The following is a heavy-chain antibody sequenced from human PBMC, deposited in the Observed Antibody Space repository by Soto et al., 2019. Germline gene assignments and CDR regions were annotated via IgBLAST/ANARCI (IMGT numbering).Heavy chain of an antibody. CDR1: GFTFDDYT. Sequence: GGSLRLSCAASGFTFDDYTMHWVRQAPGKCLEWVSLISWDGGSTYYADSVKGRFTISRDNSKNSLYLQMNSLRTEDTALYYCAKDICYLGELPDYYYGMDVWGQGXTVTVYS. CDR3: AKDICYLGELPDYYYGMDV. D-gene: IGHD3-10*01. J-gene: IGHJ6*02. V-gene: IGHV3-43*01. CDR2: ISWDGGST.